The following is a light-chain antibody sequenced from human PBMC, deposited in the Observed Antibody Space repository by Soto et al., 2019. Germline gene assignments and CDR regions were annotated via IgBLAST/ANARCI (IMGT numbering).Light chain of an antibody. Sequence: EIVMTQSPATLSVSPGERATLSCRASQSVSSNLAWYQQKPGQAPRLLIYGASTRATGIPARFSGSGSGTEFTLTISSLQSEDSAVYNCQQYYNWAWTFGQGTMV. CDR3: QQYYNWAWT. V-gene: IGKV3-15*01. J-gene: IGKJ1*01. CDR2: GAS. CDR1: QSVSSN.